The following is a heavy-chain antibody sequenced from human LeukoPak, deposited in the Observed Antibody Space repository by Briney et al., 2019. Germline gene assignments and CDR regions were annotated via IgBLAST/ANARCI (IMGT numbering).Heavy chain of an antibody. D-gene: IGHD3-10*01. CDR1: GGSVTSGGFY. CDR2: IYYTGST. V-gene: IGHV4-39*01. J-gene: IGHJ5*02. CDR3: ARHSGSGSLSRPFDP. Sequence: SETLSLTCSVSGGSVTSGGFYWGWLRQPPGKGPEWIATIYYTGSTYYNPSLKSRVTISIDTSKNQFSLRLTSVTATDTAVYHCARHSGSGSLSRPFDPWGQGTLVTVTS.